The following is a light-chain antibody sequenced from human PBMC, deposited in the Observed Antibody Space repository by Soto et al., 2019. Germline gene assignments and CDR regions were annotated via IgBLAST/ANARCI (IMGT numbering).Light chain of an antibody. V-gene: IGLV2-11*01. CDR3: CSYAGSYTLVV. J-gene: IGLJ2*01. CDR2: GVT. CDR1: SSDVGGYDY. Sequence: QSALTQPRSVSGSPGQSVTISCTGTSSDVGGYDYVSWYQQHPGKAPKLMIYGVTKRPSGVPDRFSGSKSGNTASLTISGLQAEDEANYYCCSYAGSYTLVVFGGGTKLTVL.